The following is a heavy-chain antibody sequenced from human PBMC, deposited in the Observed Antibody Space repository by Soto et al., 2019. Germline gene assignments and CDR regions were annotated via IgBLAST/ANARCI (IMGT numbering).Heavy chain of an antibody. Sequence: QVQLVESGGGVVQPGRSLRLSCAASGFTFSSYGMHWVRQAPGKGLEWVAVISYDGSNKYYADSVKGRFTISRDNSKNTLYLQMNSLRAEDTAVYYCAKDDGYSYGFGYWGQGTLVTVSS. J-gene: IGHJ4*02. V-gene: IGHV3-30*18. CDR1: GFTFSSYG. CDR2: ISYDGSNK. CDR3: AKDDGYSYGFGY. D-gene: IGHD5-18*01.